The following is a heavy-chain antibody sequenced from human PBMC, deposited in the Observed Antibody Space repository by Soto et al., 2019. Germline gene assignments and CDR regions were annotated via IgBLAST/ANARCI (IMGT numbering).Heavy chain of an antibody. J-gene: IGHJ5*02. V-gene: IGHV4-59*01. CDR3: ARDRSGSYANWFDP. D-gene: IGHD1-26*01. Sequence: PSETLSLTCTVSGGSISSYYWSWIRQPPGKGLEWIGYIYYSGSTNYNPSLKSRVTISVDTSKNQFSLKLSSVTAADTAVYYCARDRSGSYANWFDPWGQGTLVTVSS. CDR2: IYYSGST. CDR1: GGSISSYY.